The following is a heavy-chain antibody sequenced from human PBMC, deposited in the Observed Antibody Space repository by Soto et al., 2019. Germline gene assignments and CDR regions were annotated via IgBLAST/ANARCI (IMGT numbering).Heavy chain of an antibody. V-gene: IGHV3-30*03. D-gene: IGHD2-15*01. CDR3: VGGQYYFDY. CDR1: GFPFTTYG. Sequence: QVQLVESGGGVVQPGRSLRLSCAASGFPFTTYGMHWVREGPGKGLEWVAVISYDGSNKYYADYVKSRFAISRDNSKNTLYLQMNSLKPEDTALYYCVGGQYYFDYRGQETLFIVSS. J-gene: IGHJ4*02. CDR2: ISYDGSNK.